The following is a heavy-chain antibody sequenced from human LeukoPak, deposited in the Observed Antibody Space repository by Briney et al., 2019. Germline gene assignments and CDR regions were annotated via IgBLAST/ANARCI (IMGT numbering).Heavy chain of an antibody. CDR3: TRVASTTCDCPDYFDF. D-gene: IGHD2-2*01. CDR1: GGTFRSYA. CDR2: ISAYTGNT. J-gene: IGHJ4*02. V-gene: IGHV1-18*01. Sequence: ASVKVSCKASGGTFRSYAISWVRQAPGQGLEWMGWISAYTGNTYYAPKFQGRLTITTDPSTTTGHMELTSLRSDDTAVYYCTRVASTTCDCPDYFDFWGQGTRVTVSS.